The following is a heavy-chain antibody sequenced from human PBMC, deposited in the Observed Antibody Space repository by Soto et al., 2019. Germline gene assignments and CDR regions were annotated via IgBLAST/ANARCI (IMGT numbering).Heavy chain of an antibody. CDR1: GDSIISSDFY. Sequence: PSETLSLTCTVSGDSIISSDFYWGWVRQPPGKGLEWIGSIFYLGSSYYNPSLKSRVTMSVDTSKNQFSLRLSSVTAADTAMYYCARGTLTSYFDYWGQGTRVTVSS. J-gene: IGHJ4*02. CDR3: ARGTLTSYFDY. V-gene: IGHV4-39*07. CDR2: IFYLGSS.